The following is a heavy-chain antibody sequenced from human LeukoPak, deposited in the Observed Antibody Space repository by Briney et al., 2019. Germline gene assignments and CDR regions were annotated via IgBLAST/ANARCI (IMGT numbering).Heavy chain of an antibody. CDR1: GGTFSSYA. J-gene: IGHJ4*02. D-gene: IGHD2-21*02. CDR3: AKTSQPYCGGDCSHFDY. CDR2: IIPILGIA. V-gene: IGHV1-69*04. Sequence: EASVKVSCKASGGTFSSYAISWVRQAPGQGLEWMGRIIPILGIANYAQKFQGRVTITADKSTSTAYMELSSLRSEDTAVYYCAKTSQPYCGGDCSHFDYWGQGTLVTVSS.